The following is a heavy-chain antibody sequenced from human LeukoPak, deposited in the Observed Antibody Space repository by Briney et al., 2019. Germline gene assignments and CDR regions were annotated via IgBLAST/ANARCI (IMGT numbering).Heavy chain of an antibody. J-gene: IGHJ4*02. Sequence: ASVKVSCKASGYTFTGYYMHWVRQAPGQGLEWMGWINPNSGGTNYVQKFQGWVTMTRDTSISTAYMELSRLRSDDTAVYYCARGGGGYDSKLRYWGQGTLVTVSS. D-gene: IGHD5-12*01. CDR3: ARGGGGYDSKLRY. CDR1: GYTFTGYY. V-gene: IGHV1-2*04. CDR2: INPNSGGT.